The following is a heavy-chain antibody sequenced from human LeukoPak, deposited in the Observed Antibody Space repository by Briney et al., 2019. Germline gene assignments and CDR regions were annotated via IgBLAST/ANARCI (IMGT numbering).Heavy chain of an antibody. CDR1: GFIVSNNY. CDR3: ARVYSLMDRAEYYFDS. CDR2: IYSGGGT. J-gene: IGHJ4*02. D-gene: IGHD2-21*01. V-gene: IGHV3-53*01. Sequence: PGGSLRLSCAASGFIVSNNYMSWVRQAPGKGLEWVSVIYSGGGTNSADSVKGRFTISRDNSKNTLYLQMNSLRAEDTAVCYRARVYSLMDRAEYYFDSWGQGTLVTVSS.